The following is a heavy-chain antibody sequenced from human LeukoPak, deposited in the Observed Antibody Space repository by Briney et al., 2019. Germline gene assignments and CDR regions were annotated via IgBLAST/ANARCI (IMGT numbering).Heavy chain of an antibody. CDR2: ISYDGSNK. Sequence: GRSLRLSCAASGFTFSSYGMHWVRQAPGKGLEWVAIISYDGSNKYYADSVKGRFTISRDNSKNTLYLQMNSLRAEDTAVHYCAKGLDFDWLEALSELDYWGQGTLVTVSS. V-gene: IGHV3-30*18. CDR3: AKGLDFDWLEALSELDY. D-gene: IGHD3-9*01. CDR1: GFTFSSYG. J-gene: IGHJ4*02.